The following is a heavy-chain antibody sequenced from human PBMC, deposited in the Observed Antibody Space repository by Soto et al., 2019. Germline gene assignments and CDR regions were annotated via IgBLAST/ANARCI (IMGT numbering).Heavy chain of an antibody. D-gene: IGHD6-19*01. CDR2: IYHSGST. CDR1: GGSISSGGYS. Sequence: SETLSLTCAVSGGSISSGGYSWSWIRQPPGKGLEWIGYIYHSGSTYYNPSLKSRVTISVDTSKNQFSLKLSSVTAADTAVYYCANSGWYPYYFDYWGQGTLVTVSS. V-gene: IGHV4-30-2*02. CDR3: ANSGWYPYYFDY. J-gene: IGHJ4*02.